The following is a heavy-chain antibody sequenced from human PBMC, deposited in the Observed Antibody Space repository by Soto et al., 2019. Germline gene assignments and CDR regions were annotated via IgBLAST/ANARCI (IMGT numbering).Heavy chain of an antibody. J-gene: IGHJ6*03. Sequence: SETLSLTCTVSGGSISSYYWSWIRQPPGKGLEWIGYIYYSGSTNYNPSLKSRVTISVDTSKNQFSLKLSSVTAADTAVYYCARATGITGTHYYYYYMDVWGKGTTVTVSS. V-gene: IGHV4-59*01. CDR1: GGSISSYY. CDR3: ARATGITGTHYYYYYMDV. D-gene: IGHD1-20*01. CDR2: IYYSGST.